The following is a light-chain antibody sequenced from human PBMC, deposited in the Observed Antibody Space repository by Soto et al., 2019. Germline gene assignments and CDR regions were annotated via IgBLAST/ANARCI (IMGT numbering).Light chain of an antibody. CDR3: KQYDKWSLT. CDR2: HAS. V-gene: IGKV3-15*01. CDR1: QSVSTN. Sequence: EIVMTQSPATLSVAPGEIATLSCRASQSVSTNLAWYQQNPGQAPRLLIHHASTRATGITARFSGGGSGTEFTLTNSSLQSEVLAVYYYKQYDKWSLTFSGGTNVEIK. J-gene: IGKJ4*02.